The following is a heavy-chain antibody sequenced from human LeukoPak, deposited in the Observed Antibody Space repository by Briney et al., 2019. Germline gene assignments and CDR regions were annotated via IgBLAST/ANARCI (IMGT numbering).Heavy chain of an antibody. J-gene: IGHJ4*02. Sequence: GGSLRLSCAVSGVTFSYTMHWVRQAPGKGLEWVSSIISSVNYIYYADSVKGRFTISRDNAKNSLYLQMNSLRAEDTAVYYCARDGKTYGDYHYFDYWGQGTLVTVSS. V-gene: IGHV3-21*01. CDR3: ARDGKTYGDYHYFDY. CDR1: GVTFSYT. CDR2: IISSVNYI. D-gene: IGHD4-17*01.